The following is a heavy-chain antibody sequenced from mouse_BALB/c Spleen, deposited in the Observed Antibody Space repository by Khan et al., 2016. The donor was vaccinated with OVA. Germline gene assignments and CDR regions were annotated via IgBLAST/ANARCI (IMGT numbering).Heavy chain of an antibody. Sequence: LVESGPELKKPGETVKISCKASGYTFTNYGMNWVKQAPGKGLKWMGWINTYTGEPTYADDFKGRFAFSLETSANTAYLQINNLKNEDTATXFCAISASYWFFDVWGAGTTVTVSS. V-gene: IGHV9-3-1*01. CDR1: GYTFTNYG. CDR2: INTYTGEP. J-gene: IGHJ1*01. D-gene: IGHD6-1*01. CDR3: AISASYWFFDV.